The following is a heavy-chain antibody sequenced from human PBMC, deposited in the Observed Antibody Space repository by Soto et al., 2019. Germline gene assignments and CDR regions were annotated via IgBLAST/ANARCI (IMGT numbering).Heavy chain of an antibody. Sequence: QITLKESGPTLVKPTQTLTLTCTFSGFSLSTSGVGVGWIRQPPGKALEWLALIYWDDDKRYSPSLKSRLTITKDTSKNQVVLTMTNMDPVDTATSYCAHRRIVVVPAAIGVIGWFDPGGQGTLVTVSS. J-gene: IGHJ5*02. CDR3: AHRRIVVVPAAIGVIGWFDP. V-gene: IGHV2-5*02. CDR2: IYWDDDK. CDR1: GFSLSTSGVG. D-gene: IGHD2-2*01.